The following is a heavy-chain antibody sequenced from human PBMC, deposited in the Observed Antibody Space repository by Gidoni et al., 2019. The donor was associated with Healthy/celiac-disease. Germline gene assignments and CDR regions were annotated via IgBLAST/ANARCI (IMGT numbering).Heavy chain of an antibody. D-gene: IGHD5-18*01. CDR2: ISGSGGST. CDR1: GFPFSSYS. CDR3: AKDRYSYGYWTFDY. Sequence: EVQLLESGGGLVQPGGSLRLSCEASGFPFSSYSMSWVRQAPGKGLEWVSAISGSGGSTYYADSVKGRFTISRDNSKNTLYLQMNSLRAEDTAVYYCAKDRYSYGYWTFDYWGQGTLVTVSS. J-gene: IGHJ4*02. V-gene: IGHV3-23*01.